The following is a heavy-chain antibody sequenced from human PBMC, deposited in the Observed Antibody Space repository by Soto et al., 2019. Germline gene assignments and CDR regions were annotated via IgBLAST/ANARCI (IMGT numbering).Heavy chain of an antibody. CDR3: ARAGFTSGYSGYDREIPFDY. V-gene: IGHV6-1*01. CDR1: GDSVSSNSAA. J-gene: IGHJ4*02. D-gene: IGHD5-12*01. CDR2: TYYRSKWYN. Sequence: SQTLSLTCAISGDSVSSNSAAWNWIRKSPSRGLEWLGRTYYRSKWYNDYAVSVKSRITINPDTSKNQFSLQLNSVTPEDTAVYYCARAGFTSGYSGYDREIPFDYWGQGALVTVSS.